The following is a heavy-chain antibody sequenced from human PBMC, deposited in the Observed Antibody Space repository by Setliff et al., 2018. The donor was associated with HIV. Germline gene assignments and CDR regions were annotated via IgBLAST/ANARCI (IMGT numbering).Heavy chain of an antibody. CDR3: ARLGRGTYYYDSSGYLYAFDI. Sequence: SETLSLTCTVSGGSISSYYWSWIRQPPGKGLEWIGYIYYSGSTSYNPSLKSRVTISVDTSKNQFSLKLSSVTAADTAVYYCARLGRGTYYYDSSGYLYAFDIWGQGTMVTVSS. D-gene: IGHD3-22*01. CDR1: GGSISSYY. CDR2: IYYSGST. V-gene: IGHV4-59*08. J-gene: IGHJ3*02.